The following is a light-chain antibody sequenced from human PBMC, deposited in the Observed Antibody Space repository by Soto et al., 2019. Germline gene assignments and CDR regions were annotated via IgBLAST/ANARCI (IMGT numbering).Light chain of an antibody. CDR2: DVS. Sequence: QSALTQPASVSGSPGQSITISCIGTSNDVGDYNYVSWYQQHPGKAPKLMIYDVSNGPSEVSNRFSGSKSGNTASLTISGLQAEEEAEYYCSSYTSSSTLVIFGGGTKLTVL. CDR1: SNDVGDYNY. J-gene: IGLJ2*01. CDR3: SSYTSSSTLVI. V-gene: IGLV2-14*03.